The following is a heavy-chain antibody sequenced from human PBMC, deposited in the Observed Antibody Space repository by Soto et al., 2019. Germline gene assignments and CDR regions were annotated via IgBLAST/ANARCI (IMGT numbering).Heavy chain of an antibody. J-gene: IGHJ4*02. D-gene: IGHD4-17*01. V-gene: IGHV4-31*03. CDR3: ARDNYGAMLDF. CDR1: GGSILNGGHY. CDR2: IFFSGNT. Sequence: SETLSLTCTVSGGSILNGGHYWTWIRQHPGKGLEWIGRIFFSGNTHYNPALKSRLTFSLDTAKNQFSLKLTSVTAADPAIYYCARDNYGAMLDFLGPVTRITVSS.